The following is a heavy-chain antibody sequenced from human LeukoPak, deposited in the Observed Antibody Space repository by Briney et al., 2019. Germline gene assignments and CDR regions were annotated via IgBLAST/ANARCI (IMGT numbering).Heavy chain of an antibody. Sequence: GASVKVSCKASGYTFTSYDINWVRQATGQGLEWMGWMNPNSGNTGYAQKLQGRVTITRNTSISTAYMELSSLRSEDTAVYYCARGRLRRGFMAIVVVPAAIEMHDYWGQGTLVTVSS. V-gene: IGHV1-8*03. J-gene: IGHJ4*02. CDR2: MNPNSGNT. CDR1: GYTFTSYD. CDR3: ARGRLRRGFMAIVVVPAAIEMHDY. D-gene: IGHD2-2*01.